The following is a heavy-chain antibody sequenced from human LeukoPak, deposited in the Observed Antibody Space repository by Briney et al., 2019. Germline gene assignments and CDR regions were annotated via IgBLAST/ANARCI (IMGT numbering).Heavy chain of an antibody. CDR3: ARGTSSPGYFDL. J-gene: IGHJ4*02. V-gene: IGHV3-30*02. CDR2: IRYDGTNE. Sequence: PGGPLRLACAASGFTFIDSGMNWVRQAPGKGLEWLTFIRYDGTNEYFADSVKGRFTISRDNSQKKLFLQMNNLRPDDTALYYCARGTSSPGYFDLWGQGTQVTVSS. D-gene: IGHD1-26*01. CDR1: GFTFIDSG.